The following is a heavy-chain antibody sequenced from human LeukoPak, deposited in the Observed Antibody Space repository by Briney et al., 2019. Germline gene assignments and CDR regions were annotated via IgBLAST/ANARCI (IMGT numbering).Heavy chain of an antibody. V-gene: IGHV3-53*01. CDR3: SRAGGSIKPFDY. CDR2: IYSGGTT. CDR1: GFTVSSNY. D-gene: IGHD2-2*01. J-gene: IGHJ4*02. Sequence: GGSLRLSCAASGFTVSSNYMNWVRQAPGKGLEWVSVIYSGGTTYYADSVRGRFTISRDNSKNTLYLQMNSLRAEDTAVYYCSRAGGSIKPFDYWGQGTLVTVSS.